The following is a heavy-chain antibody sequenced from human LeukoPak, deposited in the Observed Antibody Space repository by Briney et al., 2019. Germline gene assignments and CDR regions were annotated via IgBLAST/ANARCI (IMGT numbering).Heavy chain of an antibody. D-gene: IGHD6-13*01. CDR2: INSDGSST. J-gene: IGHJ4*02. CDR1: GFTFSSYW. V-gene: IGHV3-74*01. CDR3: ARASSWYETYFDY. Sequence: PGGSLRLPCAASGFTFSSYWMHWVRHAPGKGLVRVSRINSDGSSTSYADSVKGRFTISRDNAKNTLYLQMNSLRAEDTAVYYCARASSWYETYFDYWGQGTLVTVSS.